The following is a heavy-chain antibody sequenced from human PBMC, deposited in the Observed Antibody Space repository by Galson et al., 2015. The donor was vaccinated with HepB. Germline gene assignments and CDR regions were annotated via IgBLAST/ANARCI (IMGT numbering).Heavy chain of an antibody. J-gene: IGHJ6*03. CDR3: AREGNDYYYYYMDV. Sequence: SLRLSCAASGFTFSSYWMSWVRQAPGKGLEWVANIKQDGSEKYYVDSVKGRFTISRDNAKNSLYLQMNSLRAEDTAVYYCAREGNDYYYYYMDVWGKGTTVTVSS. CDR1: GFTFSSYW. CDR2: IKQDGSEK. V-gene: IGHV3-7*03.